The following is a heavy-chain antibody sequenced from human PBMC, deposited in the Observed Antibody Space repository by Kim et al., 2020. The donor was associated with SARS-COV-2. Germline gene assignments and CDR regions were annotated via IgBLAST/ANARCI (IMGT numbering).Heavy chain of an antibody. J-gene: IGHJ4*02. CDR2: T. Sequence: TSYADSVKGRFTISRDNAKNTLYLQMNSLRAEDMAVYYCARVGSSWYFDYWGQGTLVTVSS. CDR3: ARVGSSWYFDY. D-gene: IGHD6-13*01. V-gene: IGHV3-74*01.